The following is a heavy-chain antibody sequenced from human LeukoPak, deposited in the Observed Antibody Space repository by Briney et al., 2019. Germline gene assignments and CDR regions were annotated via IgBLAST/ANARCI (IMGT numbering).Heavy chain of an antibody. CDR3: ARDGYNPYYYYYYMDV. CDR1: GYIFRNFF. J-gene: IGHJ6*03. V-gene: IGHV1-46*01. CDR2: INPSGGST. Sequence: GASVKVSCKASGYIFRNFFIHWVRQAPGQGLEWMGIINPSGGSTSYAQKFQGRVTMTRDMSTSTVYMELSSLRSEDTAVYYCARDGYNPYYYYYYMDVWGKGTTVTVSS. D-gene: IGHD5-24*01.